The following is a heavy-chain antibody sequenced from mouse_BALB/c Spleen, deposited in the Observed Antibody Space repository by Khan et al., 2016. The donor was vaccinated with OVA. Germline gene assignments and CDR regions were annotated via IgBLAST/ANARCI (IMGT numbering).Heavy chain of an antibody. CDR1: GFTFSSYG. CDR3: ARMARTIN. J-gene: IGHJ2*01. CDR2: INSNGGST. Sequence: EVMLVESGGGLVQPGGSPKLSCAASGFTFSSYGMSWVRQTPDKRLELVATINSNGGSTYYPDSVKGRFTISSDNAKNTLYLQMSSLKSEDTAMYYCARMARTINWGQGTTLTVSS. V-gene: IGHV5-6-3*01.